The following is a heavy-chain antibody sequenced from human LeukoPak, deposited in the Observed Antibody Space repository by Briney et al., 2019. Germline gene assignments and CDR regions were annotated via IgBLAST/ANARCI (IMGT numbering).Heavy chain of an antibody. Sequence: GGSLRLSCAASGFTVSNNYMSWVRQAPGKGLEWVSIMYSGGSTYYADSVQGRFTIARDSSKHTLYLQMNSLRAEDTAVYYCARKYYYDSTGSDTFDIWGQGTMVTVSS. CDR1: GFTVSNNY. V-gene: IGHV3-53*01. CDR3: ARKYYYDSTGSDTFDI. CDR2: MYSGGST. J-gene: IGHJ3*02. D-gene: IGHD3-22*01.